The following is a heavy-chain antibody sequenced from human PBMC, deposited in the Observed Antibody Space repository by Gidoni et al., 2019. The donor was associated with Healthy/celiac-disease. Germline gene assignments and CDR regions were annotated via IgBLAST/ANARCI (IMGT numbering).Heavy chain of an antibody. CDR2: IYPGDSDT. V-gene: IGHV5-51*01. J-gene: IGHJ2*01. CDR1: GYSFTSYW. CDR3: AREATYYYGSGSYISWYFDL. Sequence: EVQLVQSGAEVKKPGESLKISCKGSGYSFTSYWLGWVRQMPGKGLEWMGIIYPGDSDTRYSPSFQGQVTISADKSISTAYLQWSSLKASDTAMYYCAREATYYYGSGSYISWYFDLWGRGTLVTVSS. D-gene: IGHD3-10*01.